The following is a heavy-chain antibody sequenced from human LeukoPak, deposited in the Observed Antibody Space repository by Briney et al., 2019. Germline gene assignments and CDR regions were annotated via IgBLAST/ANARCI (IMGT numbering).Heavy chain of an antibody. CDR3: ARDLNRDAFDI. D-gene: IGHD1-14*01. Sequence: ASVKVSCKASGGTFSSYAISWVRQAPGQGLEWMGWISAYNGNTNYAQKLQGRVTMTTDTSTSTAYMELRSLRSDDTAVYYCARDLNRDAFDIWGQGTMVTVSS. CDR1: GGTFSSYA. J-gene: IGHJ3*02. CDR2: ISAYNGNT. V-gene: IGHV1-18*01.